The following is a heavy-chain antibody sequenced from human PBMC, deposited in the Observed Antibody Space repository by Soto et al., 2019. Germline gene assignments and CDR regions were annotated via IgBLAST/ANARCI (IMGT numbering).Heavy chain of an antibody. D-gene: IGHD3-22*01. CDR2: IYYSGIT. J-gene: IGHJ5*02. V-gene: IGHV4-31*03. CDR1: GGSSSSRGYY. Sequence: PSETLSLTCTVSGGSSSSRGYYWTWIRQHPGKGLEWIGYIYYSGITYYSPSLKSRVSISIDTSKNQFSLNLNSVAAADTAVYYCARFSVGHYNSSGYYFVDLWGQGTLVTVSS. CDR3: ARFSVGHYNSSGYYFVDL.